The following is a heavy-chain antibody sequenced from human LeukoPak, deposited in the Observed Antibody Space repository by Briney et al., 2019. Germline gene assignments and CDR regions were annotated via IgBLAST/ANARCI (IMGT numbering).Heavy chain of an antibody. J-gene: IGHJ4*02. Sequence: SETLSRTCTVSGGSISSSSSYWGWIRQPPGKGLEWIGSIYYSGSTYYNPSLKSRVTISVDTSKNQLSLKLSSVTAADTAVYYCASGDGGYRSGREYYFDYWGRGTLVTVSS. CDR3: ASGDGGYRSGREYYFDY. CDR2: IYYSGST. V-gene: IGHV4-39*01. D-gene: IGHD3-10*01. CDR1: GGSISSSSSY.